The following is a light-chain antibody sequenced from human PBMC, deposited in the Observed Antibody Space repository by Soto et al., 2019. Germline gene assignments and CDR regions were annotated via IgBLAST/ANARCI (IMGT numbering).Light chain of an antibody. J-gene: IGKJ1*01. CDR1: ESVSSS. CDR2: GAA. Sequence: EIVMTQSPATLSVSPGERATLSCRASESVSSSLAWYQQKPGQAPRLLIYGAATRATDVPARFSGSGSGTEFTLTISSLQSEDFAVYYCQQYKNWWTFGQGTKVEIK. CDR3: QQYKNWWT. V-gene: IGKV3-15*01.